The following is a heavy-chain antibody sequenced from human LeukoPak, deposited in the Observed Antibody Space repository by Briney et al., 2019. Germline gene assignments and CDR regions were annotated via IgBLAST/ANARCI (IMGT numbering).Heavy chain of an antibody. J-gene: IGHJ5*02. CDR2: IYYSGST. V-gene: IGHV4-31*03. D-gene: IGHD3-10*01. Sequence: SQTLSLTCTVSGGSISSGGYYWSWIRQHPGKGLEWIGYIYYSGSTYYNPSLKSRVTISVDTSKNQFSLKLSSVTAADTAVYYCARGHLKSAMVREVLDWFDPWGQGTLVTVSS. CDR1: GGSISSGGYY. CDR3: ARGHLKSAMVREVLDWFDP.